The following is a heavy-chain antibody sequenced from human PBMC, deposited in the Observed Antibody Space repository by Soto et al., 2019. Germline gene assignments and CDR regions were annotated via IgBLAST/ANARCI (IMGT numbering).Heavy chain of an antibody. CDR3: TRASSYAFDY. CDR2: IAGGGVPT. CDR1: GFIFRDYS. V-gene: IGHV3-48*01. J-gene: IGHJ4*02. D-gene: IGHD2-2*01. Sequence: GGSLRLSCAASGFIFRDYSMNWVRQTPGKGLEWIVHIAGGGVPTYYADSVKGRFTISRDRGKNFLYLQMNGLKGDDSGIYYCTRASSYAFDYWGQGALVTVSS.